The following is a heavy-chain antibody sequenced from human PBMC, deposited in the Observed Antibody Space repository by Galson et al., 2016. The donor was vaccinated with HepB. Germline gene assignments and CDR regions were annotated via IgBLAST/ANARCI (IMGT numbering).Heavy chain of an antibody. D-gene: IGHD3-10*01. CDR1: GVVFSNYA. V-gene: IGHV3-23*01. CDR3: ARGLRITMVRGVLYYYYGMDV. Sequence: SLRLSCAVSGVVFSNYAMTWVRQAPGKGLEWVSGISHGGGRTFYAESVEGSFTISRDNSQNTVFLQMNSLGAGDTAVYYCARGLRITMVRGVLYYYYGMDVWGQGTTVTVSS. CDR2: ISHGGGRT. J-gene: IGHJ6*02.